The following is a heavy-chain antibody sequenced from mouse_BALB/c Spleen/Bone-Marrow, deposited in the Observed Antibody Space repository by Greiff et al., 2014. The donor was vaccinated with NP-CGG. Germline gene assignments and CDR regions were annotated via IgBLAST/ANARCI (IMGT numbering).Heavy chain of an antibody. CDR2: IDPENGDT. V-gene: IGHV14-4*02. CDR3: NARGDYDFDYFDY. CDR1: GFNIKDYY. J-gene: IGHJ2*01. D-gene: IGHD2-4*01. Sequence: VQLQQPGAELVRSGASVKLFCTASGFNIKDYYMHWVKQRPEQGLEWIGWIDPENGDTEYAPKFQGKATMTADTSSNTAYLQLSSLTSEDTAVYYCNARGDYDFDYFDYWGQGTTLTVSS.